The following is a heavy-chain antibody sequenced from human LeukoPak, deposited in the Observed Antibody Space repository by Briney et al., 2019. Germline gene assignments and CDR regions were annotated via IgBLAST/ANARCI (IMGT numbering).Heavy chain of an antibody. J-gene: IGHJ4*02. CDR3: ARDQWRLFDY. CDR2: IKEDGSDI. D-gene: IGHD2-21*02. V-gene: IGHV3-7*04. CDR1: GFTFNNYW. Sequence: GGSLRLSCAASGFTFNNYWMSWVRQAPGKGLEWVANIKEDGSDIYYVDSVKGRFTISRDNAKDLLYLQMNSLRAEDTAVYYCARDQWRLFDYWGQGTLVTVSS.